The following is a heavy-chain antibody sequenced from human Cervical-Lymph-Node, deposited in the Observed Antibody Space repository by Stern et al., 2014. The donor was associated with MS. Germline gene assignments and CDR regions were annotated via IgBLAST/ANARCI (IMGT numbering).Heavy chain of an antibody. CDR1: GFTFSSYS. CDR3: ARDVRAAAAPDY. CDR2: ISSSSSYI. D-gene: IGHD6-13*01. Sequence: EVQLEESGGGLVKPGGSLRLSCAASGFTFSSYSMNWVRQAPGKGLEWVSSISSSSSYIYYADSVKGRFTISRDNAKNSLYLQMNSLRAEDTAVYYCARDVRAAAAPDYWGQGTLVTVSS. J-gene: IGHJ4*02. V-gene: IGHV3-21*01.